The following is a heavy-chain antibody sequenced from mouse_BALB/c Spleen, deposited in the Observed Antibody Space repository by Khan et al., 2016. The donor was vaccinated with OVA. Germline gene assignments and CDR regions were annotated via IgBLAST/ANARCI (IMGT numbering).Heavy chain of an antibody. J-gene: IGHJ3*01. V-gene: IGHV5-6-5*01. CDR3: ARDYWFAY. CDR1: GFTFSNYA. CDR2: IGSGDST. Sequence: EVELVESGGGLVKPGGSLKLSCAASGFTFSNYAMSWVRQSPEKRLEWVASIGSGDSTYYLDSVKGRLTISSDNARNILFLQMSRLRSEDTAIYYCARDYWFAYWGQGTLVTVS.